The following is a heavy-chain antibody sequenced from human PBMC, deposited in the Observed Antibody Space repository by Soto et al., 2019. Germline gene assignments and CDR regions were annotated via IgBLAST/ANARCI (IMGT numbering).Heavy chain of an antibody. V-gene: IGHV3-66*01. CDR2: VYSGGNT. CDR3: AAFLLTVQTTFQH. Sequence: EVQLVESGGGLVQPGGSLRLSCAASGFTVSNNYMSWVPQSPGTGLEWVSLVYSGGNTKYADSVKGRFTISRDSSTSTLSSQMNSLSAADRVMFYCAAFLLTVQTTFQHWGQGTVVIVSS. J-gene: IGHJ1*01. CDR1: GFTVSNNY. D-gene: IGHD4-17*01.